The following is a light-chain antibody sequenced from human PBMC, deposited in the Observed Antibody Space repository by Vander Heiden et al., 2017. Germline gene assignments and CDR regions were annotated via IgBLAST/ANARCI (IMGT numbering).Light chain of an antibody. CDR3: QSYDTRLRGV. Sequence: QAVLTQPPSVSGAPGQGVTLSCTGSSSNIGAGYDVHWYQQLPGKAPKLIVYENSHRPSGVPDRFSGSKSGTSASLAITGLQAEDEADYYCQSYDTRLRGVFGSGTKVTVL. CDR2: ENS. V-gene: IGLV1-40*01. CDR1: SSNIGAGYD. J-gene: IGLJ1*01.